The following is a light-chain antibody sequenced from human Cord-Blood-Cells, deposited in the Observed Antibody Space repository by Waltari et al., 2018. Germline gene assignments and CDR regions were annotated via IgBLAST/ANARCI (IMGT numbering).Light chain of an antibody. CDR3: SSYTSSSTWV. V-gene: IGLV2-14*01. CDR1: SSDVGGYNY. Sequence: QSALTQPASVSGSPGQSITISCTGTSSDVGGYNYVSWYQQPPGKAPKLMIYDVSKRPLGVSNRFSGSKSGNTASLTISGLQAEDEADYYCSSYTSSSTWVFGGGTKLTVL. CDR2: DVS. J-gene: IGLJ3*02.